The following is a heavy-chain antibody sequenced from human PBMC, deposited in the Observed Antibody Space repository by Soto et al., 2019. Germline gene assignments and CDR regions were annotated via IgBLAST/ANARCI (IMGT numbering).Heavy chain of an antibody. CDR1: GYTFTSYY. CDR3: ARSYYYYVWGSYRSAHFDY. V-gene: IGHV1-46*01. D-gene: IGHD3-16*02. Sequence: QVQLVQSGAEVKKPGASVKVSCKTSGYTFTSYYMHWVRQAPGQGLEWLGIINPSGGSTSYAQKFQGRVTMTRDTSTSKVYMELSSLRSEDTAVYYCARSYYYYVWGSYRSAHFDYWGQGTLVTVSS. CDR2: INPSGGST. J-gene: IGHJ4*02.